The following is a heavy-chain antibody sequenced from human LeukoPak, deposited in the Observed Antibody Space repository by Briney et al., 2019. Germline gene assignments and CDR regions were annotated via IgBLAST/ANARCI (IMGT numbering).Heavy chain of an antibody. J-gene: IGHJ3*02. D-gene: IGHD3-10*01. V-gene: IGHV4-39*07. CDR3: TFNLGSGSYAFDI. Sequence: SETLSLTCTVSGGSISSSSYYWGWIRQPPGKGLEWIGSIYYSGSTYYNPSLKSRVTISVDTSKNQFSLKLSSVTAADTAVYYCTFNLGSGSYAFDIWGQGTMVTVSS. CDR1: GGSISSSSYY. CDR2: IYYSGST.